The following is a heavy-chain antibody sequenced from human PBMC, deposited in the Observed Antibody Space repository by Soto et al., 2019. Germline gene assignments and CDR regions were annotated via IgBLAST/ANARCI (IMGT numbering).Heavy chain of an antibody. CDR2: INPSNGNT. V-gene: IGHV1-46*01. CDR1: GYTFTSYG. D-gene: IGHD3-22*01. Sequence: GASVKVSCKASGYTFTSYGMHWLRQAPGQGLEWMGRINPSNGNTNYAQTFQGRVTMTTDTSTSTAYMELSSLRSDDTAVYYCARSFSYYDSSGSVNWFDPWGQGNLVTVSS. J-gene: IGHJ5*02. CDR3: ARSFSYYDSSGSVNWFDP.